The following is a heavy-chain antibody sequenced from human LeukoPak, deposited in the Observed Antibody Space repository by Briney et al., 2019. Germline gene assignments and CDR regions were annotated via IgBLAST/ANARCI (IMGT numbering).Heavy chain of an antibody. CDR2: INPNSGGT. J-gene: IGHJ4*02. V-gene: IGHV1-2*02. CDR3: ATHTIYDSSGYYLLPFDY. CDR1: GYTFTGYY. Sequence: GASVKVSCKASGYTFTGYYMHWVRQAPGQGLEWMGWINPNSGGTNYAQKFQGRVTMTRDTSISTAYMELSRLRSDDTAVYYCATHTIYDSSGYYLLPFDYWGQGTLVTVSS. D-gene: IGHD3-22*01.